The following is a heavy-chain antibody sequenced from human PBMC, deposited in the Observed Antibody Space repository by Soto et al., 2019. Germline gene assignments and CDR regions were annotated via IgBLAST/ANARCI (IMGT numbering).Heavy chain of an antibody. J-gene: IGHJ6*03. CDR3: ARVAWGNCSSTSCYWALYYHYYMAF. V-gene: IGHV3-48*01. D-gene: IGHD2-2*01. CDR2: ISSSSSTI. Sequence: GGSLRLSCAASGFTFSSYSMNWVRQAPGKGLEWVSYISSSSSTIYYADSVKGRFTISRDNAKNSLYLQMNSLRAEDTAVYYCARVAWGNCSSTSCYWALYYHYYMAFWGKGSSVTVSS. CDR1: GFTFSSYS.